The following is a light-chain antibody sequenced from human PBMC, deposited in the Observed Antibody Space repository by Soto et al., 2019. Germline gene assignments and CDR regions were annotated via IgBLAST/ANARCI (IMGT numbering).Light chain of an antibody. CDR3: QSYDSSLSGSV. CDR1: GSNIGSNFD. J-gene: IGLJ1*01. V-gene: IGLV1-40*01. CDR2: SNN. Sequence: QSVLTQPPSVSGAAGQSVTISCTGGGSNIGSNFDVHWYQQLPGTAPRLLVYSNNNRPSGVPDRFSGSRSGPSASLAITGLLAEDEADYYCQSYDSSLSGSVFGTGTKVTLL.